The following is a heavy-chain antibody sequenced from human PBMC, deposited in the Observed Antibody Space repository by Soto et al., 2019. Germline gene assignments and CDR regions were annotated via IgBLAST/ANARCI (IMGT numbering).Heavy chain of an antibody. J-gene: IGHJ4*02. D-gene: IGHD3-10*01. V-gene: IGHV1-69*02. CDR2: VIPILSMS. Sequence: QVQLVQSGAEVKSAGSSVKVSCKASGDTFNFYAINWVRQAPGLGLERVGRVIPILSMSNYAQRFQGRVTMTAAKSTGTAYLELRSLRSEDTAIYYCARNYGSGYRAVDSWGQGALVTVSS. CDR3: ARNYGSGYRAVDS. CDR1: GDTFNFYA.